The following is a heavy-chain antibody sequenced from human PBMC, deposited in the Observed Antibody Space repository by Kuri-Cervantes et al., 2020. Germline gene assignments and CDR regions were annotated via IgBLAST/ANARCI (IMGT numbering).Heavy chain of an antibody. Sequence: SETLSLTCTVSGGSISDYYWSWIRQPPGNGLEWIGYIYYSGSTYYNPSLKSRVTISVDTSKNQFSLNLNSVTAADTAVYYCARDGYNYGYVGMDVWGQGTTVTVSS. D-gene: IGHD3-22*01. CDR1: GGSISDYY. CDR2: IYYSGST. CDR3: ARDGYNYGYVGMDV. J-gene: IGHJ6*02. V-gene: IGHV4-59*12.